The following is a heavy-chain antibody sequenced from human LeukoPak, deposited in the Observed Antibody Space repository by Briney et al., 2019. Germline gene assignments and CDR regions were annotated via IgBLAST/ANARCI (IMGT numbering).Heavy chain of an antibody. CDR2: IYYSGST. D-gene: IGHD3-3*01. J-gene: IGHJ4*02. Sequence: SETLSLTCTVSGGSISSSSFYWGWIRQPPGKGLEGIGSIYYSGSTYYNPSHKSRVTISVDTPNNQFSLKLSSVTAADTAVYYCARPSHNYDFWSGYYDYWGQGTLVTVSS. V-gene: IGHV4-39*01. CDR1: GGSISSSSFY. CDR3: ARPSHNYDFWSGYYDY.